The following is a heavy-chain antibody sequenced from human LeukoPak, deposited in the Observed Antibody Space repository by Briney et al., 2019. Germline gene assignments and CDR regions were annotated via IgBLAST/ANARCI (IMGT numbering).Heavy chain of an antibody. V-gene: IGHV3-30*03. CDR1: GFTFSSYS. J-gene: IGHJ6*03. Sequence: GGSLRLSCAASGFTFSSYSMNWVRQAPGKGLEWVAVISYDGSNKYYADSVKGRFTISRDNSKNTLYLQMNSLRAEDTAVYYCARDFGQLGDYYYYMDVWGKGATVTVSS. CDR3: ARDFGQLGDYYYYMDV. D-gene: IGHD6-6*01. CDR2: ISYDGSNK.